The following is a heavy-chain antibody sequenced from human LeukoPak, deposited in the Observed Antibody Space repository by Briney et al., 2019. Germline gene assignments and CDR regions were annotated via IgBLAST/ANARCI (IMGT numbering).Heavy chain of an antibody. CDR3: ARGRNLRVYFDI. CDR1: GDSINNGSYY. CDR2: VYSRGSP. J-gene: IGHJ3*02. Sequence: SETLSLTCTVSGDSINNGSYYWTWIRQPAGKSLEWVGRVYSRGSPNYNSSLKSRVSISIDKSRNQVSLKMNSMTAADTAVYYCARGRNLRVYFDIWGQGTIVTVSS. V-gene: IGHV4-61*02. D-gene: IGHD1-14*01.